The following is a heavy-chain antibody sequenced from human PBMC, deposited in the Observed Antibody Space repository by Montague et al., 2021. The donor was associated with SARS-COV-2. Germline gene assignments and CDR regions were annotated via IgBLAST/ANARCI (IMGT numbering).Heavy chain of an antibody. V-gene: IGHV4-59*01. CDR1: GGSISSYY. CDR2: ISDSGST. CDR3: ARGCLSYFVAGSHCYGMDV. D-gene: IGHD3-10*01. J-gene: IGHJ6*02. Sequence: SETLSLTCTVSGGSISSYYWSWIRQPPGKGPEWIGYISDSGSTNYSPSLKSRVTMSVDTSKNQMSLKLTSVTAADTAVYYCARGCLSYFVAGSHCYGMDVWGQGTTVTVSS.